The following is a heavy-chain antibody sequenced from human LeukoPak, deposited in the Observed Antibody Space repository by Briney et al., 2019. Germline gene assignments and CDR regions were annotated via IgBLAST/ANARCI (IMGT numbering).Heavy chain of an antibody. D-gene: IGHD2-15*01. CDR2: INPNSGGT. CDR1: GYTFTGYY. V-gene: IGHV1-2*02. Sequence: GASVKVSCKASGYTFTGYYMHWVRQAPGQGLEWMGWINPNSGGTNYAQKFQGRVTMTRDTSISTAYMELSRLRSDDTAVYYCARGLSVVVAATCAWFDPWGQGTLVTVSS. J-gene: IGHJ5*02. CDR3: ARGLSVVVAATCAWFDP.